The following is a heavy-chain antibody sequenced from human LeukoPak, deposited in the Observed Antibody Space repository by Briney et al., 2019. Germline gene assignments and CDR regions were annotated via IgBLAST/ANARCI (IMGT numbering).Heavy chain of an antibody. J-gene: IGHJ4*02. CDR1: GFTVSSNY. V-gene: IGHV3-53*01. D-gene: IGHD6-19*01. CDR3: ARLAVAGQYTDY. Sequence: PGGSLRLSCAASGFTVSSNYMSWVRQAPGKGLEWVSVIYRGGSTYYADSVKGRFTFSRDNARNSLYLQMNSLRAEDTAIYYCARLAVAGQYTDYWGQGTLVTVSS. CDR2: IYRGGST.